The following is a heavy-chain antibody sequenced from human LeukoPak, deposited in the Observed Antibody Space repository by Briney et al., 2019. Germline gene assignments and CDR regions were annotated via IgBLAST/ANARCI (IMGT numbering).Heavy chain of an antibody. V-gene: IGHV1-69*13. Sequence: SVTVSCKASGGTFSSYAISWVRQAPGQGLEWMGGIIPIFGTANYAQKFQGRVTITADESTSTAYMGLSSLRSEDTAVYYCARGRYYYDSSGYSPFDYWGQGTLVTVSS. CDR1: GGTFSSYA. J-gene: IGHJ4*02. D-gene: IGHD3-22*01. CDR3: ARGRYYYDSSGYSPFDY. CDR2: IIPIFGTA.